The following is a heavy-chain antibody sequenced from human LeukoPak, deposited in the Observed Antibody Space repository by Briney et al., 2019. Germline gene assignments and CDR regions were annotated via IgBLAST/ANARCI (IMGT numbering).Heavy chain of an antibody. CDR3: ARIVRFGPTTPIGYYFYMDV. V-gene: IGHV1-2*06. CDR2: INPNSGDT. J-gene: IGHJ6*03. CDR1: GYTFSGSY. D-gene: IGHD1-14*01. Sequence: ASVKVSCKTSGYTFSGSYIHWVRQAPGQGLEWMGRINPNSGDTNYAQKFQGRVTMTRDTSISTAYMELSRLRSDDTAVYYCARIVRFGPTTPIGYYFYMDVWGKGTTVTVSS.